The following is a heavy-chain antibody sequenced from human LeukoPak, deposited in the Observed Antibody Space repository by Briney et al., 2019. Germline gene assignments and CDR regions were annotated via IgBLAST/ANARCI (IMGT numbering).Heavy chain of an antibody. Sequence: SETLSLTCTVSGGSISSYYWSWMRQPPGKGLEWIGYIYYSGSTNYNPSLKSRVTISVDTSKNQFSLKLSSVTAADTAVYYCAREVDYYYGMDVWGQGTTVTVSS. V-gene: IGHV4-59*01. CDR2: IYYSGST. CDR3: AREVDYYYGMDV. J-gene: IGHJ6*02. CDR1: GGSISSYY.